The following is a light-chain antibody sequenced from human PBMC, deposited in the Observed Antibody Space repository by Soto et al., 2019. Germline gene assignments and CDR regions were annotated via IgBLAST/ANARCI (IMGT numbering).Light chain of an antibody. V-gene: IGKV3-11*01. Sequence: EIVLTQSPATLSLSPGETATLSCRASQSVSSSLAWYQQKPGQTPRLLIYDASNRATGIPARFSGSGSGTDFTLTVSSLEPEDFAVYYCQQRSSWPLTFGGGTKVRSN. CDR2: DAS. CDR1: QSVSSS. J-gene: IGKJ4*01. CDR3: QQRSSWPLT.